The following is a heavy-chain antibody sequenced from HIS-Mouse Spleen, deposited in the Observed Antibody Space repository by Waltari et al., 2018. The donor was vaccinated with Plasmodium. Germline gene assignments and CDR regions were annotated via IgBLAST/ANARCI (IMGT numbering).Heavy chain of an antibody. Sequence: QVQLVESGGGVVQPGRSLRLSCAASGFTFSSYGMHWVRQAPGKGLEWVAVISYDGSKKYYADAGKGRFTISRDNSKNTLYLQMNSLRAEDTAVYYCAKDRRSSSWYVDYWGQGTLVTVSS. CDR2: ISYDGSKK. J-gene: IGHJ4*02. CDR3: AKDRRSSSWYVDY. CDR1: GFTFSSYG. D-gene: IGHD6-13*01. V-gene: IGHV3-30*18.